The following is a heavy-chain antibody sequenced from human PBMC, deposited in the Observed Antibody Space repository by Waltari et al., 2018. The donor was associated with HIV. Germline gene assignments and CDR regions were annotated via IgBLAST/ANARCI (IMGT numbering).Heavy chain of an antibody. CDR3: ARDLSSDEDYYAMDV. V-gene: IGHV3-21*01. J-gene: IGHJ6*02. Sequence: EVQLVESGGGLVKPGGSLRLSCAACGFTFSSYSMHWVRKPPGKGLEWVSSISTTSRYIYYADSLKGRFTISRDNAKNSLYLQMNGLRAEDTAVYYCARDLSSDEDYYAMDVWGQGTTVTVSS. D-gene: IGHD2-15*01. CDR2: ISTTSRYI. CDR1: GFTFSSYS.